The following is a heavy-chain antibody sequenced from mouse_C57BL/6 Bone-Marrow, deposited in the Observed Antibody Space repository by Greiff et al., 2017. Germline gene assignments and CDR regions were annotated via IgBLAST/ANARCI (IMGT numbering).Heavy chain of an antibody. CDR2: FSSGGSYP. V-gene: IGHV5-6*02. J-gene: IGHJ3*01. D-gene: IGHD2-1*01. CDR1: GFTFSSYG. Sequence: EVKLEESGGDLVKPGGSLKLSCAASGFTFSSYGMSWVRQTPDKRLEWVATFSSGGSYPYYPDSVKGRCTISRDNAKNTLYLQMSSVKSEDTAMYYCARRIYGNWGFAYWGQGTLVTVSA. CDR3: ARRIYGNWGFAY.